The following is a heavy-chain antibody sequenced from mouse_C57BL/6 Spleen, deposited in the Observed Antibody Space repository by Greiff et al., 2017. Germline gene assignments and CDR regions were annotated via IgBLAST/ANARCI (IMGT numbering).Heavy chain of an antibody. J-gene: IGHJ2*02. D-gene: IGHD1-1*01. CDR3: ARPFMDYFDY. Sequence: EVKLVESGGDLVKPGGSLKLSCAASGFTFSSYGMSWVRQTPDKRLEWVATISSGGSYNYYPDSVKGRFTISRDNAKHHLYLQMSSLKYEDTTMYYCARPFMDYFDYWGPGTSLTVSS. V-gene: IGHV5-6*02. CDR2: ISSGGSYN. CDR1: GFTFSSYG.